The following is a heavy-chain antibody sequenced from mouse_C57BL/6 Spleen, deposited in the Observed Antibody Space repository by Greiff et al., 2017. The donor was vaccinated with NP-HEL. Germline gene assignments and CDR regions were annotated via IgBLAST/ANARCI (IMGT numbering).Heavy chain of an antibody. V-gene: IGHV1-80*01. Sequence: VPLQQSGAELVKPGASVKISCKASGYAFSSYWMNWVKQRPGKGLEWIGQIYPGDGDTNSNGKFKGKATLTADKSSSTAYMQLSSLTSEDSAVYFCARGNYDSRYFDVWGTGTTVTVSS. J-gene: IGHJ1*03. D-gene: IGHD2-4*01. CDR3: ARGNYDSRYFDV. CDR1: GYAFSSYW. CDR2: IYPGDGDT.